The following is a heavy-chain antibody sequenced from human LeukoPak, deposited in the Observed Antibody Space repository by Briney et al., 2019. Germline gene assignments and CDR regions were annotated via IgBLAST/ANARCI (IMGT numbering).Heavy chain of an antibody. Sequence: GRSLRLSCAASGFTFSGSSMHWVRQAPGKGLEWVAVIWYDGSNKNYVDSVKGRFTTSRDNPKNTLYLQMNSLRAEDTAVYYCTRGKNFRADAFDIWGQGTMVTVSS. D-gene: IGHD2/OR15-2a*01. V-gene: IGHV3-33*01. CDR1: GFTFSGSS. CDR2: IWYDGSNK. CDR3: TRGKNFRADAFDI. J-gene: IGHJ3*02.